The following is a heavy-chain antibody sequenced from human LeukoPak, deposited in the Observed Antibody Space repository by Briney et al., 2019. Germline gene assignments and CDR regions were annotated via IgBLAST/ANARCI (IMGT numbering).Heavy chain of an antibody. V-gene: IGHV3-11*04. Sequence: GGSLRLSCAASGFTFSDYYMSWIRQAPGKGLEWISYISSSGDTIFYADSVKGRFTISRDNAKNSLYLQMNSLRAEDTAVYYCARDTDYDSSGYYCGDYFDYWGQGTLVTVSS. CDR1: GFTFSDYY. CDR3: ARDTDYDSSGYYCGDYFDY. D-gene: IGHD3-22*01. CDR2: ISSSGDTI. J-gene: IGHJ4*02.